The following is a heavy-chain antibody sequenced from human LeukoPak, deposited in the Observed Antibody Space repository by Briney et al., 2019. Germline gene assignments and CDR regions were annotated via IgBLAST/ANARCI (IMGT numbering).Heavy chain of an antibody. CDR2: IIPIFGTA. D-gene: IGHD3-22*01. J-gene: IGHJ4*02. CDR3: ARENYDSSGYYYTAFDY. CDR1: GGTFSSYA. V-gene: IGHV1-69*13. Sequence: SVKVSCKASGGTFSSYAISWVRQAPGQGLEWMGGIIPIFGTANYAQKFQGRVTITADESTSTAYMELSSLRSEDTAVYYCARENYDSSGYYYTAFDYWGQGTLVTVSP.